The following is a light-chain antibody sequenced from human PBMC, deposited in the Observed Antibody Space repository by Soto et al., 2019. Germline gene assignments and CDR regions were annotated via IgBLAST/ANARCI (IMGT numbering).Light chain of an antibody. CDR2: DAS. J-gene: IGKJ4*01. CDR3: QQYDHLPSLS. CDR1: QAISNY. V-gene: IGKV1-33*01. Sequence: DIQMTQSPSSLSASVGDRVTITCQASQAISNYLNWYQQKPGKAPKLLIFDASNLETGVPSRFSGSGYGTEFTFTISSLQPEDFATYYCQQYDHLPSLSFGGGTKVEI.